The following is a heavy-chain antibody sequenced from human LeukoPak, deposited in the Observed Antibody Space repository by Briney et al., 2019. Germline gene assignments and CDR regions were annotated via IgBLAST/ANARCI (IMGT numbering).Heavy chain of an antibody. CDR1: GDSISTYY. J-gene: IGHJ4*02. CDR2: IHYSGST. V-gene: IGHV4-59*01. CDR3: ARENSSFEY. Sequence: SETLSLTCTVSGDSISTYYWSWIRQPPGKGLEWIGYIHYSGSTDYSPSLKSRVTISVDTSKNQLSLKLRSVTAADTAVYYCARENSSFEYWGPGTLVTVSS. D-gene: IGHD6-13*01.